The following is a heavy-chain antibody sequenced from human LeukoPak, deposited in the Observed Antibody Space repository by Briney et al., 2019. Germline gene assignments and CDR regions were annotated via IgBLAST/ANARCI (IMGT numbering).Heavy chain of an antibody. D-gene: IGHD3-16*01. CDR3: ARERGGWVT. J-gene: IGHJ4*02. CDR2: ISSSSSYT. V-gene: IGHV3-11*06. Sequence: KTGGSLRLSCAGSGFTFSNYWVHWVRQAPGEGLEWVSYISSSSSYTNYADSVKGRFTISRDNAKNSLYLQMNSLRAEDTAVYYCARERGGWVTWGQGTLVTVSS. CDR1: GFTFSNYW.